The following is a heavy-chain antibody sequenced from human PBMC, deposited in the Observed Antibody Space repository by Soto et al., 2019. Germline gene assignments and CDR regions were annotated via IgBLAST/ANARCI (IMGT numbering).Heavy chain of an antibody. CDR3: ARFGKNYYVFWSGQIDYYRDV. CDR1: GFTFSSYS. D-gene: IGHD3-3*01. J-gene: IGHJ6*03. V-gene: IGHV3-21*03. Sequence: GGSLRLSCAASGFTFSSYSMNWVRQAPGKGLEWVSSISSSSSYIYYADSVKGRFTISRDNAKNSLYLQMNRLRAEDTAVYYWARFGKNYYVFWSGQIDYYRDVWGKGPRVTVS. CDR2: ISSSSSYI.